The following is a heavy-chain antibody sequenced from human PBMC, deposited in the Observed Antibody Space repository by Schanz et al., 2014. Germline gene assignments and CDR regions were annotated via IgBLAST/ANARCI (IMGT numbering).Heavy chain of an antibody. V-gene: IGHV3-23*04. Sequence: EARLEESGGGLIQPGGSLRLSCAASGFMFSDYCFNWVRQAPGKGLEWVSGISDNGISTYYADSVKGRFSISRENSKSILYLQMNSLRAEDTAVYYCAKAGSGWSTAGYYYWGQGTLVAVSS. CDR2: ISDNGIST. D-gene: IGHD6-19*01. J-gene: IGHJ4*02. CDR1: GFMFSDYC. CDR3: AKAGSGWSTAGYYY.